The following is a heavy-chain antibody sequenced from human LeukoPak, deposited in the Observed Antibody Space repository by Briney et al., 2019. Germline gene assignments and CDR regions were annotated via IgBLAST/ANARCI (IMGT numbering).Heavy chain of an antibody. CDR2: IYYSGST. Sequence: SETLSLTCTVSGGSISSGGYYWSWIRQHPGKGLEWIGYIYYSGSTYYNPSLKSRVTISADTSKNQFSLKLSSVTAADTAVYYCARVIVVVPAAICWFDPWGQGTLVTVSS. CDR1: GGSISSGGYY. D-gene: IGHD2-2*02. CDR3: ARVIVVVPAAICWFDP. J-gene: IGHJ5*02. V-gene: IGHV4-31*03.